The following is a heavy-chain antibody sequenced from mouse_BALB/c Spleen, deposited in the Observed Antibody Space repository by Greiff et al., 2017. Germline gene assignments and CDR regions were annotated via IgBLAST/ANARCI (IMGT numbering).Heavy chain of an antibody. CDR1: GYTFTSYT. CDR2: INPSSGYT. D-gene: IGHD2-4*01. Sequence: QVQLQQSAAELARPGASVKMSCKASGYTFTSYTMHWVKQRPGQGLEWIGYINPSSGYTEYNQKFKDKTTLTADKSSSTAYMQLSSLTSEDSAVYYCARDRDDYDGYLDYWGQGTTLTVSS. J-gene: IGHJ2*01. V-gene: IGHV1-4*02. CDR3: ARDRDDYDGYLDY.